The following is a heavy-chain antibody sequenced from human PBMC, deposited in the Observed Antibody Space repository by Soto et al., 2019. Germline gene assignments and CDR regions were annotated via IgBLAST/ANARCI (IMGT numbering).Heavy chain of an antibody. CDR2: FDPEDGET. Sequence: ASVKVSCKVSGYTLTELSMHWVRQAPGKGLEWMGGFDPEDGETIYAQKFQGRVTMTEDTSTDTAYMELSSLRSEDTAVYYCAATYSGYDDLVHWGQGTLVTVSS. D-gene: IGHD5-12*01. CDR3: AATYSGYDDLVH. J-gene: IGHJ4*02. V-gene: IGHV1-24*01. CDR1: GYTLTELS.